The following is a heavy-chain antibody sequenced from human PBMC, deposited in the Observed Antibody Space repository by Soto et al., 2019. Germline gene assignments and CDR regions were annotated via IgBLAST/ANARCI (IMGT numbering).Heavy chain of an antibody. CDR3: ARDGSACGGDCYGYYYYGRDL. Sequence: GGSLRLSCAAPGFTFSSYGLHWVRQAPGKGLEWVSVIWYDGSNNYYSAAVKGRFTLSRDNSKNTLYLQMNSLRAEDTAVYYCARDGSACGGDCYGYYYYGRDLWGQGTTVTVSS. D-gene: IGHD2-21*02. CDR1: GFTFSSYG. J-gene: IGHJ6*02. V-gene: IGHV3-33*01. CDR2: IWYDGSNN.